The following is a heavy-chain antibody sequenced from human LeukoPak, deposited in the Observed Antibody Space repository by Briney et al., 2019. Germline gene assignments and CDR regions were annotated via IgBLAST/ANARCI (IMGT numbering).Heavy chain of an antibody. CDR2: INPNSGGT. D-gene: IGHD3-3*01. Sequence: GASVKVSCKTSGYTFTGYYMHWVRQAPGQGLEGMGWINPNSGGTNYAQKFQGRVTMTRDTSISTAYMELSRLRSDDTAVYYCAKGPRRGFWSGIVYWGQGTLVTVSS. V-gene: IGHV1-2*02. CDR3: AKGPRRGFWSGIVY. CDR1: GYTFTGYY. J-gene: IGHJ4*02.